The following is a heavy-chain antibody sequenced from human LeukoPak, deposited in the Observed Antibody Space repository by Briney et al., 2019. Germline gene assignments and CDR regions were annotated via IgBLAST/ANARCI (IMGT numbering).Heavy chain of an antibody. Sequence: EPSETLSLTCTVSGGSISNSHYYWSWIRQSPGKGLEWIGSVYYSGGTYYNPSLKSRVTISIDRSKNQFSLKVNSVTAADTAMFYCNTMKVESLAAFDIWGRGTMVTVSS. CDR2: VYYSGGT. CDR3: NTMKVESLAAFDI. V-gene: IGHV4-39*07. J-gene: IGHJ3*02. D-gene: IGHD2-2*01. CDR1: GGSISNSHYY.